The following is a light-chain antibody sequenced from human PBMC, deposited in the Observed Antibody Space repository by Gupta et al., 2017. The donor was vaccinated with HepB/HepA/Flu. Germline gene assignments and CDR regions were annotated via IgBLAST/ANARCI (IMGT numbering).Light chain of an antibody. CDR2: DVN. CDR1: SSDVGGYNS. CDR3: CSCAGDSSYV. J-gene: IGLJ1*01. Sequence: QSALTQPPSVSGSPGQSVTISCTGTSSDVGGYNSVSWYQQHPGKAPKLMIYDVNKRPSGVPDRFSGSKSGNTASLTISGLQAEDEADYHCCSCAGDSSYVFGSGTKVTVL. V-gene: IGLV2-11*01.